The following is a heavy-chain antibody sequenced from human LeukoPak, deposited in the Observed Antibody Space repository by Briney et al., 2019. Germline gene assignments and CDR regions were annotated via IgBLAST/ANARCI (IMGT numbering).Heavy chain of an antibody. CDR1: GFTFSSYS. D-gene: IGHD2-15*01. CDR2: ISSSSSTI. CDR3: ARDGLAAATLHWCFDL. J-gene: IGHJ2*01. V-gene: IGHV3-48*01. Sequence: PGGSLRLSCAASGFTFSSYSMNWVRQAPGKGLGWVSYISSSSSTIYYADSVKGRFTISRDNAKNSLYLQMNSLRAEDTAVYYCARDGLAAATLHWCFDLWGRGTLVTVSS.